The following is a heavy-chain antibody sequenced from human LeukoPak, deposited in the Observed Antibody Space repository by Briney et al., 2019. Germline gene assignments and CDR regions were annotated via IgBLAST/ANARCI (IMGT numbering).Heavy chain of an antibody. Sequence: SETLSLTCTVSGGSISSSNYYWGWIRQPPGKGLEWIGSIYYSGSTYYNPSLKSRVTMSVDTSKNQFSLKLSSVTAADTAVYYCARSKGGYCSSTSCARFDYWGQGTLVTVSS. V-gene: IGHV4-39*07. D-gene: IGHD2-2*01. CDR2: IYYSGST. J-gene: IGHJ4*02. CDR1: GGSISSSNYY. CDR3: ARSKGGYCSSTSCARFDY.